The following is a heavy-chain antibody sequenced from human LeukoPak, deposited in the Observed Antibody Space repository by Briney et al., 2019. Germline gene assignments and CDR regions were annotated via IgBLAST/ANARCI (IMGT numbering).Heavy chain of an antibody. CDR1: GFTFKNAW. CDR3: AKDFRHAFDI. V-gene: IGHV3-30*18. Sequence: GGSLRLSCAASGFTFKNAWMTWVRQAPGKGLEWVAVISYDGSNKYYADSVKGRFTISRDNSKNTLYLQMNSLRAEDTAVYYCAKDFRHAFDIWGQGTMVTVSS. J-gene: IGHJ3*02. CDR2: ISYDGSNK.